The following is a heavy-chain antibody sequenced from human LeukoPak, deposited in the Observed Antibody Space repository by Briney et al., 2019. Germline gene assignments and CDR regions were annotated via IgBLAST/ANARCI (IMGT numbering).Heavy chain of an antibody. CDR2: ISSSGSTI. J-gene: IGHJ4*02. V-gene: IGHV3-48*03. CDR3: ARDLFGPKNYFDY. Sequence: PGGSLRLSCAASGFTFSSYEMNWVRQAPGKGLEWVSYISSSGSTIYYADSVKGRFTISRDNAKNSLYLQMNSPRVEDTAVYYCARDLFGPKNYFDYWGQGTLVTVSS. CDR1: GFTFSSYE. D-gene: IGHD3-10*01.